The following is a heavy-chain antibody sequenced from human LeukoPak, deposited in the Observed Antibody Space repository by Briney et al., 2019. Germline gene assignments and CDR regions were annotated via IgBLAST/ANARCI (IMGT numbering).Heavy chain of an antibody. V-gene: IGHV7-4-1*02. CDR3: ARDEDIVVVPAAIGFDP. D-gene: IGHD2-2*01. CDR2: INTNTGNP. CDR1: GYTFTSYA. J-gene: IGHJ5*02. Sequence: ASVKVSCKACGYTFTSYAMNWVRQDPGQGLEWMGRINTNTGNPTYAQGFTGRFVFSLDTSVSTAYLQISSLKAEDTAVYYCARDEDIVVVPAAIGFDPWGQGTLVTVSS.